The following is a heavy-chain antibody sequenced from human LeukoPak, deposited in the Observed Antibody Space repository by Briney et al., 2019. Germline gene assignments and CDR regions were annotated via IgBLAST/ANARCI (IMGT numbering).Heavy chain of an antibody. D-gene: IGHD3-22*01. Sequence: GGSLRLSCAASGFIFSSYSMTWVRQAPGKGLEWVSSISSGSNYIYYADSVKGRFTISRDNAKNSLYLQMNSLRAEDTAVYYCARVTGKDYYDSSGPHVDYWGQGTLVTVSS. V-gene: IGHV3-21*04. CDR1: GFIFSSYS. CDR2: ISSGSNYI. J-gene: IGHJ4*02. CDR3: ARVTGKDYYDSSGPHVDY.